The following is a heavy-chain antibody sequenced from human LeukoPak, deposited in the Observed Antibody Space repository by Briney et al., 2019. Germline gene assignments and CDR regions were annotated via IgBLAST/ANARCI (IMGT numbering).Heavy chain of an antibody. CDR1: GFTFSSYA. D-gene: IGHD2-15*01. CDR2: ISGSGGST. V-gene: IGHV3-23*01. CDR3: ARRKIGGGIDY. Sequence: PGGSLRLSCAASGFTFSSYAMSWVRQAPGKGLEWVSTISGSGGSTHYADSVKGRFTISRDTAKNTLYLQMSGLRAEDTAVYYCARRKIGGGIDYWGQGTLVTVSS. J-gene: IGHJ4*02.